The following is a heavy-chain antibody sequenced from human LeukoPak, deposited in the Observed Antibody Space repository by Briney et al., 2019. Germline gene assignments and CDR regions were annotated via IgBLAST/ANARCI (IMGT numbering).Heavy chain of an antibody. J-gene: IGHJ4*02. CDR3: ARDDYSGNKPPDY. Sequence: PSETLSLTCAVYGGSFSGYYWSWLRQPPGKGLEWIGEINHSGSTNYNPSLKSRVTISVDTSKNQFSLKLSSVTAADTAVYYCARDDYSGNKPPDYWGQGTLVTVSS. D-gene: IGHD4-23*01. CDR1: GGSFSGYY. CDR2: INHSGST. V-gene: IGHV4-34*01.